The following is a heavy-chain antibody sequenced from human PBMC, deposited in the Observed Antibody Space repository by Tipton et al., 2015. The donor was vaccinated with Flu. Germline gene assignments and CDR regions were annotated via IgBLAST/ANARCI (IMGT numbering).Heavy chain of an antibody. V-gene: IGHV4-39*07. Sequence: TLSLTCTVSGGSLNTGAYYWAWIRQTPGEGLEWIGSAFYGGATYYNPSLKGRVTFSADASKNLFSLKMHSVTAADAAVYYCARALASGSPFNWFDPWGQGTLVTVSS. D-gene: IGHD3-10*01. J-gene: IGHJ5*02. CDR1: GGSLNTGAYY. CDR3: ARALASGSPFNWFDP. CDR2: AFYGGAT.